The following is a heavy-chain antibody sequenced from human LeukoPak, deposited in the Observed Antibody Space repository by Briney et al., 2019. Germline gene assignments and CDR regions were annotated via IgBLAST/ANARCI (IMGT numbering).Heavy chain of an antibody. CDR1: GFGFSSYT. V-gene: IGHV3-21*01. CDR2: ISGSISSK. D-gene: IGHD4-17*01. J-gene: IGHJ4*02. CDR3: ARRFESVTTPSGDFDY. Sequence: GGSLRLSCAASGFGFSSYTMNWVRQAPGKGLEWVSSISGSISSKLYAESVKGRFTISRDNAKNSLYLQMNILRAEDTAVYYCARRFESVTTPSGDFDYWGQGTLVTVSS.